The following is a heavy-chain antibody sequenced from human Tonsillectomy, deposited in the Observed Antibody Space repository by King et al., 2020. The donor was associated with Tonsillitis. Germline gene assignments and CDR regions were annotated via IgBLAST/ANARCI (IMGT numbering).Heavy chain of an antibody. J-gene: IGHJ4*02. CDR2: ISYDGSNK. D-gene: IGHD6-19*01. CDR3: AKNGGGWYVGFDY. Sequence: VQLVESGGGVVQPGRSLRLSCAASGFTFSSYGMHWVRQAPGKGLEWVAVISYDGSNKYYADSVKGRFTISRDNSKNTLYLQTNSLRAEDTAVYYCAKNGGGWYVGFDYWGQGTLVTVSS. V-gene: IGHV3-30*18. CDR1: GFTFSSYG.